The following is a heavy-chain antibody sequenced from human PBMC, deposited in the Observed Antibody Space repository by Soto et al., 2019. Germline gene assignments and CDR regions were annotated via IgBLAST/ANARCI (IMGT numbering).Heavy chain of an antibody. V-gene: IGHV1-2*02. CDR3: ARTKPVPIAEARGAWFDP. CDR1: GYTFTGYY. D-gene: IGHD6-13*01. J-gene: IGHJ5*02. CDR2: INPNSGGT. Sequence: QVQLVQSGAEVKKPGASVKVSCKASGYTFTGYYMHWVRQAPGQGLEWMGWINPNSGGTNYAQKFQGRVTMTRDTSISSAYMELSRLRSDDTAVYYCARTKPVPIAEARGAWFDPWGQGTLVTVSS.